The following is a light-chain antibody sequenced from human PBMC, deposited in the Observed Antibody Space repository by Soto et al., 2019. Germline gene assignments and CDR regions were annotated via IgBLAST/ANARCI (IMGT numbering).Light chain of an antibody. Sequence: QSALTQPASVSGSPGQSITISCTGTSSDVGGYNYVSWYQQHPGKAPKLMIYDVSNRPSGVSNLYSGAKSGNTASLTISGLQAEDEADYDCSLDVGSITLMVFGGGTVLSVL. CDR3: SLDVGSITLMV. CDR1: SSDVGGYNY. V-gene: IGLV2-14*01. CDR2: DVS. J-gene: IGLJ2*01.